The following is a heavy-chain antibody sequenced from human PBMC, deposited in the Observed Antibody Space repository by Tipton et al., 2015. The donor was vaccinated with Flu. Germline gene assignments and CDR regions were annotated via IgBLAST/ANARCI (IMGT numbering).Heavy chain of an antibody. D-gene: IGHD3-3*01. V-gene: IGHV3-11*01. CDR1: GFTFSDDY. J-gene: IGHJ6*02. CDR2: ISSSGSTI. Sequence: QLVQSGGGLVKPGGYLRLSCAASGFTFSDDYMSWLRQAPGKGLEWISHISSSGSTINYADSVKGRFTISRDNAKNSLYLQMNSLRPEDTAVYYCARDHPPSITVLGEITDYFGMDVWGQGTTVTVSS. CDR3: ARDHPPSITVLGEITDYFGMDV.